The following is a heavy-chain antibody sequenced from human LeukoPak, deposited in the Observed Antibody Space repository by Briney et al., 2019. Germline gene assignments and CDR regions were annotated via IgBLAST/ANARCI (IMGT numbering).Heavy chain of an antibody. Sequence: GGSLRLSCAASGFIFSYHDMHWVRQAPGKGLEFVSSIGAAGAHTFYADSVKGRFTISRDNFQSTMYLQMDGLRPEDSAVYYCARELGGTKTGGFDIWGQGTVVTVSS. D-gene: IGHD1-14*01. J-gene: IGHJ3*02. CDR1: GFIFSYHD. CDR2: IGAAGAHT. V-gene: IGHV3-64*02. CDR3: ARELGGTKTGGFDI.